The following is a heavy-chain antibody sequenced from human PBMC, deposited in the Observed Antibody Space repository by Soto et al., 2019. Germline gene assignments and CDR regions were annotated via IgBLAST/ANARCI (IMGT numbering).Heavy chain of an antibody. CDR3: ARGQRFSDWFDP. J-gene: IGHJ5*02. CDR2: IYSSGST. Sequence: PSETLPHTSTVSGGDINSYYWTWIRQPAGKGLEWIGRIYSSGSTKYNPSLQSRVTMSLDTSKNQCSPRLTSVTAADTAVYYCARGQRFSDWFDPWGQGTLVTVSS. D-gene: IGHD3-3*01. V-gene: IGHV4-4*07. CDR1: GGDINSYY.